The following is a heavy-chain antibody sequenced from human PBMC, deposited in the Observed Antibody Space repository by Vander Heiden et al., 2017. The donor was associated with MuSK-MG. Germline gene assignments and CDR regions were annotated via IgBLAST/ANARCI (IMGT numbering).Heavy chain of an antibody. CDR1: GSTVSSNY. Sequence: EVQLVESGGGLVQPGGSWRPSCAASGSTVSSNYMSWVRQAPGKGLEWVSVIYSGGSTYYADSVKGRFTISRDNSKNTLYLQMNSLRAEDTAVYYCARDRVAGYYYFDYWGQGTLVTVSS. CDR2: IYSGGST. J-gene: IGHJ4*02. V-gene: IGHV3-66*01. D-gene: IGHD6-19*01. CDR3: ARDRVAGYYYFDY.